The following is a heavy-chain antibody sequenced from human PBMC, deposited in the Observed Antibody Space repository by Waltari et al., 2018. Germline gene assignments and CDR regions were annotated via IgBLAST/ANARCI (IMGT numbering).Heavy chain of an antibody. CDR1: GFTVSSTY. J-gene: IGHJ4*02. D-gene: IGHD3-10*01. CDR2: IYLGGST. Sequence: EVQLVESGGGWVQPGGSLRLSCAASGFTVSSTYMSWVRQAPGKGLEWVSVIYLGGSTYYADSVKGRFTSSRDNSKNMLYLQMDSLRAEDTAVYYCVRDTSGTKGALDYWGQGTLVTVSS. CDR3: VRDTSGTKGALDY. V-gene: IGHV3-66*01.